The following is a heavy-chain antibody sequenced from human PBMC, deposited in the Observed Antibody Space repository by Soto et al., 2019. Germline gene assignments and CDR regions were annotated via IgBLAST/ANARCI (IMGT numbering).Heavy chain of an antibody. D-gene: IGHD2-15*01. V-gene: IGHV3-74*01. CDR3: AREFCSGGNCYTYYFDP. CDR1: GLTFNRYW. J-gene: IGHJ5*02. CDR2: INTDGSNT. Sequence: GGSLRLSCAASGLTFNRYWMHWVRHAPGKGLVWVSHINTDGSNTNYADSVKGRFTISRDNAKSTLFLQVNSLRDEDTAVYYCAREFCSGGNCYTYYFDPWGQGIPVTVSS.